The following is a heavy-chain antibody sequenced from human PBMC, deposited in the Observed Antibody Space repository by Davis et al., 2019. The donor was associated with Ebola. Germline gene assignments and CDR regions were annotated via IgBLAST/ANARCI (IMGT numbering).Heavy chain of an antibody. D-gene: IGHD1-26*01. CDR2: IYYSGST. CDR3: ARSNLGWELPGFDY. J-gene: IGHJ4*02. Sequence: PSETLSLTCTVSGGSISSGDYYWSWIRQPPGKGLEWIGYIYYSGSTYYNPSLKSRVTISVDTSKNQFSLKLSSVTAADTAVYYCARSNLGWELPGFDYWGQGTLVTVSS. CDR1: GGSISSGDYY. V-gene: IGHV4-30-4*01.